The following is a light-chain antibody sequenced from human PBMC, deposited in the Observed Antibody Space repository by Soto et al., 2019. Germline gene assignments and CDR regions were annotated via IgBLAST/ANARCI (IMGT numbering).Light chain of an antibody. CDR3: MQATPWPYT. Sequence: DVVMTQSPLSLPVTLGQPASISCRSSQSLVYSDGNTYLNWFQQRPGQSPRRLIHKVSNWDSGVPERFSGSGSGNDFTLKISRVEAEDVGVYYCMQATPWPYTFGQGTKLEIK. CDR1: QSLVYSDGNTY. J-gene: IGKJ2*01. CDR2: KVS. V-gene: IGKV2D-30*01.